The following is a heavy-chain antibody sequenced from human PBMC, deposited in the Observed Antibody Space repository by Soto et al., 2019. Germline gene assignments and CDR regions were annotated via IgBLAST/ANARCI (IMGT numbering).Heavy chain of an antibody. D-gene: IGHD5-12*01. V-gene: IGHV4-59*08. CDR3: ARAGVATIYPGNNWFAP. J-gene: IGHJ5*02. CDR1: GGSISSYY. CDR2: IYYSGST. Sequence: PSETLSLTCTVSGGSISSYYWGWFRQPPGKGLEWIGYIYYSGSTTYHPSLKSRVTISVDTSKNQFSLNLSSVTAADTAMYYCARAGVATIYPGNNWFAPGGQGTLVTVSS.